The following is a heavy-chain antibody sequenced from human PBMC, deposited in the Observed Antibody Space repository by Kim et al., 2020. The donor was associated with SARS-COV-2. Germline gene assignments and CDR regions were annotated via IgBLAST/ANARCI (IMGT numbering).Heavy chain of an antibody. D-gene: IGHD4-17*01. J-gene: IGHJ4*02. CDR3: AKDTHDYGDLYFDY. V-gene: IGHV3-23*01. Sequence: YGDPEKGRFPISRDNSRNTVYLQMNSLRAEDTAVYYCAKDTHDYGDLYFDYWGQGTLVTVSS.